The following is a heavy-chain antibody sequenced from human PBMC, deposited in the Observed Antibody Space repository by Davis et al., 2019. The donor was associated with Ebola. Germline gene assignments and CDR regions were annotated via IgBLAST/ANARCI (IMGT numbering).Heavy chain of an antibody. D-gene: IGHD2/OR15-2a*01. J-gene: IGHJ5*02. CDR1: GGSISSYY. CDR2: IYYSGST. CDR3: ATQYSNGWFDP. V-gene: IGHV4-59*01. Sequence: MPSETLSLTCTVPGGSISSYYWSWIRQPPGKGLEWIGYIYYSGSTNYNPSLKSRVTISVDTSKNQFSLNLRSVTAADTAVYYCATQYSNGWFDPWGQGTLVTVSS.